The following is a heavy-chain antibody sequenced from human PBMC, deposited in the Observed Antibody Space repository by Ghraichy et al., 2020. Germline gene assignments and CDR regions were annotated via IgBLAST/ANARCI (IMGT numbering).Heavy chain of an antibody. Sequence: GGSLRLSCAASGFTFSSYSMNWVRQAPGKGLEWVSSISSSSSYIYYADSVKGRFTISRDNAKNSLYLQMNSLRAEDTAVYYCARDREGGGGSSNYYYGMDVWGQGTTVTVSS. D-gene: IGHD2-15*01. CDR3: ARDREGGGGSSNYYYGMDV. CDR1: GFTFSSYS. CDR2: ISSSSSYI. J-gene: IGHJ6*02. V-gene: IGHV3-21*01.